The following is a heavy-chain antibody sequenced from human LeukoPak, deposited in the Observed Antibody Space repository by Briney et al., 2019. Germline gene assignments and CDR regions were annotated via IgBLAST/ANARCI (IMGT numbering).Heavy chain of an antibody. CDR3: ARGGNYGAY. V-gene: IGHV3-23*01. CDR1: GFTFSSYA. D-gene: IGHD1-26*01. CDR2: ISGSGGST. J-gene: IGHJ4*02. Sequence: GGSLRLSCAASGFTFSSYAMSWVRQAPGKGLDWVSAISGSGGSTYSADSVKGRFTISRDNSKNTLYLHMNSLRAEDTAIYYCARGGNYGAYWGQGTLVTVSS.